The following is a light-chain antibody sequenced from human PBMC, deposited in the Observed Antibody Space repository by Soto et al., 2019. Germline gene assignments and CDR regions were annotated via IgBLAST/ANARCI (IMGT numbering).Light chain of an antibody. V-gene: IGKV1-17*01. Sequence: DIPMTQSPSSLSASVGDRVTITCRASQDIRNHLGWYQKKSGKAPKRLIYDASNLLSGVPSRFRGSRSGTEFTLTISSLQTEVFATDYCLQYHSFSRTFGQETKVAVK. CDR3: LQYHSFSRT. J-gene: IGKJ1*01. CDR2: DAS. CDR1: QDIRNH.